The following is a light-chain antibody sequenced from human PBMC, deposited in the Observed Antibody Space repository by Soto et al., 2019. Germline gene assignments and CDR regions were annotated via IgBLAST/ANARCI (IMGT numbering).Light chain of an antibody. CDR3: SSYTSSSLYV. CDR2: DVS. V-gene: IGLV2-14*03. J-gene: IGLJ1*01. CDR1: SSDVGGYDY. Sequence: QSVLNQPASVSGAPGQSVPISCTGTSSDVGGYDYVSWYQHHPGKAPKLMIYDVSNRPSGVSNRFSGSKSGNTASLTISGLQAEDEADYYCSSYTSSSLYVFGTGTKVT.